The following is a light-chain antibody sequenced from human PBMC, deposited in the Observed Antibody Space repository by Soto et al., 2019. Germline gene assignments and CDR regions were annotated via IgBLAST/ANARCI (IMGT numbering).Light chain of an antibody. CDR2: WAS. Sequence: DIVMTQSPGSLSVSLGERATFNCKSSRSILDSSINQNRLAWYQLRPGQPPKLLIFWASTRESGVPDRFSGSGSATDFTLTNNSLQAEEVAVYYCQQYYTLPFTVGPGSKVDIK. CDR1: RSILDSSINQNR. V-gene: IGKV4-1*01. CDR3: QQYYTLPFT. J-gene: IGKJ3*01.